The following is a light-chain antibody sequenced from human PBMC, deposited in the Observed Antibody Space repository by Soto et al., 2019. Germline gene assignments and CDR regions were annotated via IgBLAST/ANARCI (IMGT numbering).Light chain of an antibody. CDR3: QQYSAYPYT. V-gene: IGKV1-5*03. CDR2: KAS. CDR1: QNILSW. J-gene: IGKJ2*01. Sequence: DIQMTQSPSTLSASVGDTVTITCRASQNILSWLAWYQQKPGKAPNLLIYKASNLQNGVPSRFSGSGSETEFTLFISSLQPDDSATYYCQQYSAYPYTFGQGTKLEI.